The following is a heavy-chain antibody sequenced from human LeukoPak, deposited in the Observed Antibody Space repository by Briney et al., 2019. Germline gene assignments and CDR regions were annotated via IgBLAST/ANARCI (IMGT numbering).Heavy chain of an antibody. D-gene: IGHD3-22*01. CDR2: IRYDGSNK. J-gene: IGHJ4*02. CDR3: AKVFGSGYYDFDY. V-gene: IGHV3-30*02. Sequence: PGGSLRLSCAASGFTFNSYWLSWVRQAPGKGLEWVAFIRYDGSNKYYADSVKGRFTISRDNSKNTLYLQMNSLRAEDTAVYYCAKVFGSGYYDFDYWGQGTLVTVSS. CDR1: GFTFNSYW.